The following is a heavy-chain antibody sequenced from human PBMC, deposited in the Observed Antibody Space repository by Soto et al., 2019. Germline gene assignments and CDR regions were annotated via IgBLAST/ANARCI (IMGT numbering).Heavy chain of an antibody. CDR3: VRESTTSGPNWFDT. D-gene: IGHD1-1*01. V-gene: IGHV4-30-2*06. CDR2: IYHSGST. J-gene: IGHJ5*02. CDR1: GGSINSGRSS. Sequence: SETLSLTCSVSGGSINSGRSSWNWIRQSPGKGLEWIAYIYHSGSTYYNPSLKSRVTISVDRSENQFSLKLTSVTAADTAVYYCVRESTTSGPNWFDTWGPGILVTVS.